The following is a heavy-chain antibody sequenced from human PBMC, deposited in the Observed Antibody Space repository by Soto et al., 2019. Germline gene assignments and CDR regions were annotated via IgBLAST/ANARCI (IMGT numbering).Heavy chain of an antibody. D-gene: IGHD6-13*01. CDR2: ISYDGRNE. V-gene: IGHV3-30-3*02. CDR1: GFTFRNYA. J-gene: IGHJ5*02. Sequence: QVQVVESGGGVVHPGRSLRLSCAASGFTFRNYAIHWVRQAPGKGLEWVAVISYDGRNEYYADAVRGRFTISRDNSKNRLFMKMNSLRAEDMAVYNCEKREVYSSTRAASWGQGTLVTVSS. CDR3: EKREVYSSTRAAS.